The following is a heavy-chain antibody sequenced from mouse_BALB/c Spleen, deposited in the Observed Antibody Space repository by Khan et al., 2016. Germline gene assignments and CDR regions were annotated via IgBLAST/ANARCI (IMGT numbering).Heavy chain of an antibody. CDR3: ARCGGPRATFYHAMDY. CDR1: GYSITNNYA. V-gene: IGHV3-2*02. CDR2: ITYGGST. Sequence: EVQLQESGPGLVKPSQSLSLTCTVTGYSITNNYAWNWIRQFPGSKLEWMGYITYGGSTSYNPSLKSRLSLSRATSKNPFFLQLHSVTPEDTATYYCARCGGPRATFYHAMDYWGQGTSVTVSS. J-gene: IGHJ4*01.